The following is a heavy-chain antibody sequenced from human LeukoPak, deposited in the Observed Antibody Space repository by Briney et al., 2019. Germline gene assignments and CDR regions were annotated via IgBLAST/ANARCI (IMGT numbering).Heavy chain of an antibody. CDR3: ARGRHLVRGVTDY. J-gene: IGHJ4*02. D-gene: IGHD3-10*01. CDR2: INHSGST. V-gene: IGHV4-34*01. CDR1: GGSFSGYY. Sequence: SETLSLTCAVYGGSFSGYYWSWIRQPPGKGLEWIGEINHSGSTNYNPSLKSRVTISVDTSKNQFSLKLSSVTAADTAAYYCARGRHLVRGVTDYWGQGTLVTVSS.